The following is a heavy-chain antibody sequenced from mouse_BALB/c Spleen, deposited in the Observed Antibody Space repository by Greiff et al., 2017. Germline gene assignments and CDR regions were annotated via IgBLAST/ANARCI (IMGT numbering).Heavy chain of an antibody. D-gene: IGHD2-1*01. CDR2: INPYNDGT. CDR1: GYTFTSYV. Sequence: VQLKESGPELVKPGASVKMSCKASGYTFTSYVMHWVKQKPGQGLEWIGYINPYNDGTKYNEKFKGKATLTSDKSSSTAYMELSSLTSEDSAVYYCARWDYGNYVGAMDYWGQGTSVTVSS. J-gene: IGHJ4*01. V-gene: IGHV1-14*01. CDR3: ARWDYGNYVGAMDY.